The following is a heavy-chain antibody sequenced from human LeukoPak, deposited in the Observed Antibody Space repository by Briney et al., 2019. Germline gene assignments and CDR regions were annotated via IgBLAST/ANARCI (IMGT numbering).Heavy chain of an antibody. J-gene: IGHJ4*02. D-gene: IGHD3-22*01. CDR3: ARDEPSYYDSSGYPDQYDY. Sequence: ASVKVSCKASGGTFSSYAISWVRQAPGQGLEWMGRIIPIFGTANYAQKFQGRVTITTDESTSTAYMELSSLRSEDTAVYYCARDEPSYYDSSGYPDQYDYWGQGTLVTVSS. CDR1: GGTFSSYA. V-gene: IGHV1-69*05. CDR2: IIPIFGTA.